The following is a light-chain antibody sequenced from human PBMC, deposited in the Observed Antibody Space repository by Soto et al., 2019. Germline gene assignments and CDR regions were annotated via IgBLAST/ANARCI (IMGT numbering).Light chain of an antibody. CDR1: QSVSSSY. V-gene: IGKV3-20*01. Sequence: EIVLTQSPGTLSLSPGERATLSCRASQSVSSSYLAWYQQKPGQAPRLLIYGASSRATGIPHRFSGSGSGTDFTLTISRLEPEDFAVYYCQQDGSSPWTFGQGTKVEI. CDR2: GAS. J-gene: IGKJ1*01. CDR3: QQDGSSPWT.